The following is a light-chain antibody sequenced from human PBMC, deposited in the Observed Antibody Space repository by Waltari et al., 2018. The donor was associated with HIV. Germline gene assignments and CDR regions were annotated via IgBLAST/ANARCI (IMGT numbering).Light chain of an antibody. CDR1: QTVSNN. CDR2: GAF. J-gene: IGKJ1*01. Sequence: EMVMTQSTPTLSVSPGERATLSCRASQTVSNNLAWYQQKPGQAPRLLIYGAFTRDTGVPARFSGRGSGTEFTLTISSLQSEDVAGYYCQQYNNWPRTFGQGTKVEI. CDR3: QQYNNWPRT. V-gene: IGKV3-15*01.